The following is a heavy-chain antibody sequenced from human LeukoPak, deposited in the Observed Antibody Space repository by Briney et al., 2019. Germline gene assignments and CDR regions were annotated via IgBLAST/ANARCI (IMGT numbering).Heavy chain of an antibody. CDR3: ARVSDYVWGSYYNY. D-gene: IGHD3-16*01. Sequence: SGTLSLTCAVSGGSISSSNWWSWVRQPPGKGLEWIGEIYHSGSTNYNPSLKSRVTISVDKSKSQFSLKLSSVTAADTAVYYCARVSDYVWGSYYNYWGQGTLVTVSS. CDR2: IYHSGST. V-gene: IGHV4-4*02. CDR1: GGSISSSNW. J-gene: IGHJ4*02.